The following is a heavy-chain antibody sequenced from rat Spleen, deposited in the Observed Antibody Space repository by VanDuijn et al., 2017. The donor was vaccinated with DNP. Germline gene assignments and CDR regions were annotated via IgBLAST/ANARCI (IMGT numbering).Heavy chain of an antibody. V-gene: IGHV5-7*01. CDR3: TRRNDFEY. CDR1: GFAFSDYN. J-gene: IGHJ2*01. CDR2: ISYDGNST. Sequence: EVQLVESGGGLVQPGRSLKLSCVASGFAFSDYNMAWVRQAPKKGLEWVATISYDGNSTYYRDSVKGRFTISRDNAKSTLYVQMDSFRSEDTANYYCTRRNDFEYWGQGVMVTVSS.